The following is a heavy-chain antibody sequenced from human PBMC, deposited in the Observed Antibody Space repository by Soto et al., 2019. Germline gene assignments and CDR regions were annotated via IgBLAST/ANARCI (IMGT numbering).Heavy chain of an antibody. V-gene: IGHV3-30*04. CDR2: ISRDGGSE. CDR1: GFTLSPYS. D-gene: IGHD3-10*01. CDR3: ARDGGFGELSPRTNYYYGMDV. Sequence: QVQLVESGGGVVQPGKSLRLSCVYSGFTLSPYSLHWVRQPPGKGLEWVAVISRDGGSEYYADSVRGGFTISRDHSKSTLYLEMNSLRTEDTAVYFCARDGGFGELSPRTNYYYGMDVWGRGTTVTVSS. J-gene: IGHJ6*02.